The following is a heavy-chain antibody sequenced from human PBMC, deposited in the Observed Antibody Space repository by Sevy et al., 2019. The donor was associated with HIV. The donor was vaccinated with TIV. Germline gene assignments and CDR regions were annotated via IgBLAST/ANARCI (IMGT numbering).Heavy chain of an antibody. V-gene: IGHV3-23*01. J-gene: IGHJ3*02. Sequence: GGSLRLSCTGSGFTFSNYAMHWVRQAPGKGLEWVSTIFRSGDVTYYADSVKGRFTISRDNSRNTLFLQMKSLRAEDTAVYYCAGARYDSSGSFDAFDIWGQGTMVTVSS. D-gene: IGHD3-22*01. CDR2: IFRSGDVT. CDR3: AGARYDSSGSFDAFDI. CDR1: GFTFSNYA.